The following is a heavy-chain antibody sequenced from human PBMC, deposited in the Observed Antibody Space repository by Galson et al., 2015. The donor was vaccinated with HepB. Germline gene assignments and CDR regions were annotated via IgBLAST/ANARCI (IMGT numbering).Heavy chain of an antibody. J-gene: IGHJ5*02. CDR2: IIPIFGTA. CDR3: ARDQTPYDFWSGYYRGWFDP. V-gene: IGHV1-69*13. Sequence: SVKVSCKASGGTFSSYAISWVRQAPGQGLEWMGGIIPIFGTANYAQKFQGRVTITADESTSTAYMELSSLRSEDTAVYYCARDQTPYDFWSGYYRGWFDPWGQGTLVTVSS. CDR1: GGTFSSYA. D-gene: IGHD3-3*01.